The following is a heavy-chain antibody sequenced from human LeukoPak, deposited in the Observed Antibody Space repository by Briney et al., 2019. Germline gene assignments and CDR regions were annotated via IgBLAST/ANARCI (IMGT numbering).Heavy chain of an antibody. CDR2: IYYSGYT. CDR1: GGSISSYY. D-gene: IGHD3-10*01. CDR3: ARDAAYASGSYRFDY. V-gene: IGHV4-59*01. Sequence: PSETLSLTCTVSGGSISSYYWSWIRQPPGKGLEWIGYIYYSGYTNYNPSLKSRVTISVDTSKNQFSLKLSSVTAADTAVYYCARDAAYASGSYRFDYWGQGTLVTVSS. J-gene: IGHJ4*02.